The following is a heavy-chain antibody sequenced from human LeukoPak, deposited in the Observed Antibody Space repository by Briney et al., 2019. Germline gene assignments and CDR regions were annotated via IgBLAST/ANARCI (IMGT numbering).Heavy chain of an antibody. J-gene: IGHJ6*04. D-gene: IGHD3-16*01. Sequence: GGSLRLSRVASGFTFSSYWMHWVRQAPGKGLVWVSRINSNGGTTTYADSVNGRFTISRDNAKNMVYLQMNSLRAEDTAVYYCARGASLAYYVDVWGKGTTVTVSS. CDR3: ARGASLAYYVDV. V-gene: IGHV3-74*01. CDR1: GFTFSSYW. CDR2: INSNGGTT.